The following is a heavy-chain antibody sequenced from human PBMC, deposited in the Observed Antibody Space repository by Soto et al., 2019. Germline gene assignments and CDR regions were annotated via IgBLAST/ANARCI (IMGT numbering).Heavy chain of an antibody. V-gene: IGHV3-23*01. CDR2: ISGSGGST. D-gene: IGHD2-2*01. CDR3: AKDRDPAATYYYYYGMDV. Sequence: PGGSLRLSCAASGCTFSSYAMSWVSKAPGKGLEWVSAISGSGGSTYYADSVKGRFTISRDNSKNTLYLQMNSLRAEDTAVYYCAKDRDPAATYYYYYGMDVWGQGTTVTVSS. J-gene: IGHJ6*02. CDR1: GCTFSSYA.